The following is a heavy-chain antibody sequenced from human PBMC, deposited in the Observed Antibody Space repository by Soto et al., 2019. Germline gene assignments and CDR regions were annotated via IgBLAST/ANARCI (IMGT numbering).Heavy chain of an antibody. J-gene: IGHJ4*02. V-gene: IGHV3-23*01. CDR1: GFTFSSYA. D-gene: IGHD6-6*01. CDR2: ISGSGGST. CDR3: AKGSASTRPYYFDC. Sequence: GGSLRLSCAASGFTFSSYAMSWVRQAPGKGLEWVSAISGSGGSTYYADSVKGRFTISRDSSRNTLNLQMNGLRVEDTAVYYCAKGSASTRPYYFDCWGRGTLVTVSS.